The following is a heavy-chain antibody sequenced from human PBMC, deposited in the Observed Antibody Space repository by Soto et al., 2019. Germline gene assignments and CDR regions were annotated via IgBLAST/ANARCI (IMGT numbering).Heavy chain of an antibody. Sequence: PSETLSLTCAVYGGSFSGYYWSWIRQPPGKGLEWIGEINHSGSTNYNPSLKSRVTISVDTSKNQFSLKLSSVTAADTAVYYCASGRQWLSTDYWGQGTLVTVSS. CDR3: ASGRQWLSTDY. CDR1: GGSFSGYY. V-gene: IGHV4-34*01. J-gene: IGHJ4*02. CDR2: INHSGST. D-gene: IGHD6-19*01.